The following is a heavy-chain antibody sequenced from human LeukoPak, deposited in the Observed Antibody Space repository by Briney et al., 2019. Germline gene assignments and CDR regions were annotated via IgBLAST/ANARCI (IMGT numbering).Heavy chain of an antibody. V-gene: IGHV3-23*01. CDR1: GFTFSSYG. D-gene: IGHD1-26*01. CDR2: ISSSGDYT. CDR3: AKSRGVVGATTSFDY. J-gene: IGHJ4*02. Sequence: PGGSLRLSCAASGFTFSSYGMHWVRQAPGKGLEWVSPISSSGDYTYYADSVKGRFTISRDNSKNTLYLQMNSLRAEDTAVYYCAKSRGVVGATTSFDYWGQGSLVTVSS.